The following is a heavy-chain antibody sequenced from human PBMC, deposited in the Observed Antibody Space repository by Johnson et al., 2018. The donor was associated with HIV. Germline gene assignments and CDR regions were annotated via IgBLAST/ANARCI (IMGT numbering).Heavy chain of an antibody. D-gene: IGHD3-10*01. CDR2: IKSKTDGGTT. CDR1: GFTFSNAW. V-gene: IGHV3-15*01. CDR3: TTDRGGSSDAFDI. Sequence: VQLVESGGGLVKPGGSLRLSCAASGFTFSNAWMSWVRQVPGKGLEWVGRIKSKTDGGTTDYAAPVKGRFTISRDDSKNTLYLQMNSLKTEDTAVYYCTTDRGGSSDAFDIWGQGTMVTVSS. J-gene: IGHJ3*02.